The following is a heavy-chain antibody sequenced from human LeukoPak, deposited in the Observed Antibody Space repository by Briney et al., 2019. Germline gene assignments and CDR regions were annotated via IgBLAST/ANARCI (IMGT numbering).Heavy chain of an antibody. CDR3: ARDRRIAAAGRYYYYMDV. V-gene: IGHV3-66*02. CDR1: GFTVSSNY. D-gene: IGHD6-13*01. CDR2: IYSGGST. Sequence: PGGSLRLSCAASGFTVSSNYMSLVRQAPGKGLEWVSVIYSGGSTYYADSVKGRFTISRDNSKNTLYLQMNSLRAEDTAVYYCARDRRIAAAGRYYYYMDVWGKGTTVTVSS. J-gene: IGHJ6*03.